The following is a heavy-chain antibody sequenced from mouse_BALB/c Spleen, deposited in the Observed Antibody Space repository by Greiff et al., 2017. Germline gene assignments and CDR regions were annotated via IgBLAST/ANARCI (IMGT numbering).Heavy chain of an antibody. Sequence: QVQLKESGTVLARPGASVKMSCKGSGYTFTDYAMHWVKQSHAKSLEWIGVISTYYGDASYNQKFKGKATMTVDKSSSTAYMELARLTSEDSAIYYCARGYDYAMDYWGQGTSVTVSS. CDR3: ARGYDYAMDY. J-gene: IGHJ4*01. V-gene: IGHV1S137*01. CDR1: GYTFTDYA. CDR2: ISTYYGDA. D-gene: IGHD2-14*01.